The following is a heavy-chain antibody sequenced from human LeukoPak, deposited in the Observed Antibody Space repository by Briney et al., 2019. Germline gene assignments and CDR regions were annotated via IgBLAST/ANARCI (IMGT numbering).Heavy chain of an antibody. CDR3: ARHVRYYDSSGYYPFDY. V-gene: IGHV4-59*08. J-gene: IGHJ4*02. CDR2: IYYSGST. CDR1: GGSISSYY. Sequence: PSETLSLTCTVPGGSISSYYWSWIRQPPGKGLEWIGYIYYSGSTNYNPSLKSRVTISVDTSKNQFSLKLSSVTAADTAVYYCARHVRYYDSSGYYPFDYWGQGTLVTVSS. D-gene: IGHD3-22*01.